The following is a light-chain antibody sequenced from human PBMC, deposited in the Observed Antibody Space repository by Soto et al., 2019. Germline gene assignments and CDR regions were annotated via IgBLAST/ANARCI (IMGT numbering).Light chain of an antibody. CDR3: QQQNDWPPTP. J-gene: IGKJ5*01. CDR2: YAS. Sequence: EIMMTQSPATLSVSPGERATLSCRASQSVSNNLAWYQQKPGQVPRLLIYYASTRATGIPARFSCSGSGTELKLTISRLQSGDFGLYYCQQQNDWPPTPVARGTRLEI. CDR1: QSVSNN. V-gene: IGKV3-15*01.